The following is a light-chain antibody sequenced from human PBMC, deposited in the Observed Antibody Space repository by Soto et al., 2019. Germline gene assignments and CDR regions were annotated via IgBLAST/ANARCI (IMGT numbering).Light chain of an antibody. J-gene: IGKJ5*01. CDR2: GAS. CDR3: LHYGGSPLT. V-gene: IGKV3-20*01. CDR1: QSVNVDY. Sequence: EIVLTQSPGTLSLSPGERASLSCRASQSVNVDYLAWCQQKPRQPPRLLIFGASTRTAGSTDRFSGSGSVTDFTLTIGRLVHGDFAVYYCLHYGGSPLTFGQGTRLEI.